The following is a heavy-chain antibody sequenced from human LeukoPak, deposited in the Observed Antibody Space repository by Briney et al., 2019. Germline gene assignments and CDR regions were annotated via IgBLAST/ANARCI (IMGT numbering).Heavy chain of an antibody. D-gene: IGHD6-13*01. J-gene: IGHJ5*02. CDR2: ISAYNGNT. Sequence: ASVKVSCKASGYTFTSYGISWVRQAPGQGLEWMGWISAYNGNTNYAQKLQGRVTMTTDTSTSTAYMELRSLRSDDTAVYYCARDGMQQQLVRDPWFDPWGQGTLVTVSS. CDR3: ARDGMQQQLVRDPWFDP. V-gene: IGHV1-18*01. CDR1: GYTFTSYG.